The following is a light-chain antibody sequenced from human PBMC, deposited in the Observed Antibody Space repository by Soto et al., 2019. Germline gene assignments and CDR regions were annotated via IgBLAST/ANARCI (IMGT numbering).Light chain of an antibody. V-gene: IGKV3-20*01. CDR3: QQYGSSPLT. CDR1: QSVRSNY. J-gene: IGKJ4*01. CDR2: DAS. Sequence: EIVLTQSPDTLSLSPGERATLSRRASQSVRSNYLAWYQQKPGQAPRVLIYDASSRATGIPDRFSGSGSGTDFTLTISRLEPEDFAVYYCQQYGSSPLTFGGGTKVEIK.